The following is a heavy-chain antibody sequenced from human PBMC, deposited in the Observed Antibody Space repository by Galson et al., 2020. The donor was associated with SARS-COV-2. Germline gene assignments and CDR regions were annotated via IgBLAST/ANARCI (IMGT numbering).Heavy chain of an antibody. J-gene: IGHJ4*02. Sequence: SVKVSCKASGGTFSSYAISWVRQAPGQGLEWMGGIIPIFGTANYAQKFQGRVTITADESTSTAYMELSSLRSEDTAVYYCARAVMITFGGVIVMDDYFDYWGQGTLVTVSS. V-gene: IGHV1-69*13. CDR3: ARAVMITFGGVIVMDDYFDY. CDR1: GGTFSSYA. CDR2: IIPIFGTA. D-gene: IGHD3-16*02.